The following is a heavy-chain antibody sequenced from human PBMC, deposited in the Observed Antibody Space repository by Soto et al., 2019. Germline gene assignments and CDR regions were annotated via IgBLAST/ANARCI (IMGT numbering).Heavy chain of an antibody. CDR2: INPNSGGT. D-gene: IGHD6-13*01. CDR3: ARDLDDSRNYYGMDV. J-gene: IGHJ6*02. Sequence: GASVKVSCKASGYTFTGYYMHWVRQAPGQGLEWMGWINPNSGGTNYAQKFQGWVTMTRDTSISTAYMELSRLRSDDTAVYYCARDLDDSRNYYGMDVWGQGTTVTVSS. CDR1: GYTFTGYY. V-gene: IGHV1-2*04.